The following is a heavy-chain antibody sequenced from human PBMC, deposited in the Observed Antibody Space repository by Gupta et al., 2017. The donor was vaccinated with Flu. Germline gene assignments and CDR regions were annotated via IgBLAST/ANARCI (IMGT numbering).Heavy chain of an antibody. V-gene: IGHV1-69*06. CDR2: ISPIVGTP. J-gene: IGHJ6*03. CDR1: AGTFNSPS. CDR3: ARGGGMIVGYHYYMDV. D-gene: IGHD3-16*01. Sequence: QVRLGQPGAEVKKPGWSLQVSCVGSAGTFNSPSNSWVRQAPGQGLEWMGGISPIVGTPNYAQKFQGRVTITADKSTSTAYMELNSLRSEDTAVYYCARGGGMIVGYHYYMDVWGKGTTVTVSS.